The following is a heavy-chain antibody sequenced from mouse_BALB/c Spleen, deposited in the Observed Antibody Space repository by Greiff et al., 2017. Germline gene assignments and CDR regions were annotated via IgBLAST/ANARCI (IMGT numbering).Heavy chain of an antibody. CDR2: ISSGGST. CDR3: ARGDYDGHYAMDY. D-gene: IGHD2-4*01. CDR1: GFTFSSYA. J-gene: IGHJ4*01. V-gene: IGHV5-6-5*01. Sequence: EVQVVESGGGLVKPGGSLKLSCAASGFTFSSYAMSWVRQTPEKRLEWVASISSGGSTYYPDSVKGRFTISRDNARNILYLQMSSLRSEDTAMYYCARGDYDGHYAMDYWGQGTSVTVSS.